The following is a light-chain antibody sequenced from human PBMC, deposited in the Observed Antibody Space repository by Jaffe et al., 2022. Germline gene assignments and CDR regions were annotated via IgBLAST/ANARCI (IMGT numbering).Light chain of an antibody. CDR1: QSISTY. CDR3: QQGSSTPWT. J-gene: IGKJ1*01. Sequence: DIQMTQSPSSLSASVGDRVSITCRASQSISTYLNWYQQRPGSAPKLLISSSSTLQSGVPSRFTGSGSGTDFTLTISSLQPEDFGSYYCQQGSSTPWTFGQGTQVEMK. CDR2: SSS. V-gene: IGKV1-39*01.